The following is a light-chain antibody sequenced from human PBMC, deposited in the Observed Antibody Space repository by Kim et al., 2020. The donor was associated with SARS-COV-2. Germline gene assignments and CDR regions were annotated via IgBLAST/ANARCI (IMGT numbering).Light chain of an antibody. CDR3: QQRSDWLT. CDR2: YAS. CDR1: RNINRF. Sequence: SVASGGSATLPGRASRNINRFLAWSQHKPGQAPRLLLYYASKRATGIPTRFSGSGSGTDFTLTISSLEPEDFAVYYCQQRSDWLTFGGGTKVDI. J-gene: IGKJ4*01. V-gene: IGKV3-11*01.